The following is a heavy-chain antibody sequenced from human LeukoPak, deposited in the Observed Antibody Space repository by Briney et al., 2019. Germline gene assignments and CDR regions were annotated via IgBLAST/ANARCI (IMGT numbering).Heavy chain of an antibody. CDR1: GGSISSYY. CDR2: IYYSGST. D-gene: IGHD1-26*01. J-gene: IGHJ5*02. Sequence: SETLSLTCTVSGGSISSYYWSWIRQPPGKGLEWIGHIYYSGSTNYNPSLKSRVTLSVDTSKNQFSLKLSSVTAADTAVYYCAREVGVGATYNWFDPWGQGTLVTVSS. V-gene: IGHV4-59*01. CDR3: AREVGVGATYNWFDP.